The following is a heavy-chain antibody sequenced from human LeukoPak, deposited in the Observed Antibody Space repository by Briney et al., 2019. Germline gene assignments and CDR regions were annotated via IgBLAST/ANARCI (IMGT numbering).Heavy chain of an antibody. Sequence: GGSLRLSCAASGLTFSNYWMSWVRQAPGKGLEWVSAISGSGGSTYYADSVKGRFTISRDNSKNTLYLQMNSLRAEDTAVYYCAKPGSIFGVVPDYWGQGTLVTVSS. CDR2: ISGSGGST. V-gene: IGHV3-23*01. J-gene: IGHJ4*02. D-gene: IGHD3-3*01. CDR1: GLTFSNYW. CDR3: AKPGSIFGVVPDY.